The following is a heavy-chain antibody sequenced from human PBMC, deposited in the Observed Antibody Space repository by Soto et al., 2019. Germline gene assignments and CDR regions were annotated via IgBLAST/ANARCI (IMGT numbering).Heavy chain of an antibody. CDR1: GGSISSSNW. D-gene: IGHD6-13*01. Sequence: QVQLQESGPGLVKPSGTLSLTCAVSGGSISSSNWWSWVRQPPGKGLEWIGEIYHSGSTNYSPSLKSRVTRSVDKSKNQLSRKLSSVTAADTAVYYCERVEAGPYYYYYGMDVWGQGTTVTVSS. V-gene: IGHV4-4*02. CDR2: IYHSGST. CDR3: ERVEAGPYYYYYGMDV. J-gene: IGHJ6*02.